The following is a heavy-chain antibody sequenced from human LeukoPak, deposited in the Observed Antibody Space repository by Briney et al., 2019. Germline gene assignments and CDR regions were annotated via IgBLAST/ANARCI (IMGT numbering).Heavy chain of an antibody. J-gene: IGHJ6*04. CDR2: IYYSGST. CDR3: ARDLATALMDV. V-gene: IGHV4-30-4*08. Sequence: SETLSLTCTVSGGSISSGDYYWSWIRQPPGKGLEWIGYIYYSGSTYYIPSLKSRVTISVDTSKDQFSLKLSSVTAADTAVYYCARDLATALMDVWGKGTTVTVSS. D-gene: IGHD5-12*01. CDR1: GGSISSGDYY.